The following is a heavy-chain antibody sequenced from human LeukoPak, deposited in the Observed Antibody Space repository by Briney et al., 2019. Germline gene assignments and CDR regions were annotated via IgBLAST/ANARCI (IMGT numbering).Heavy chain of an antibody. J-gene: IGHJ4*02. V-gene: IGHV4-34*01. CDR3: ALLWFGELLYHSDY. CDR2: INHSGST. Sequence: SETLSLTCAVYGGSFSGYYWSWIRQPPGKGLEWIGEINHSGSTNYNPSLKSRVTISVDTSKNQFSLKLSSVTAADTAVYYCALLWFGELLYHSDYWGQGTLVTVSS. D-gene: IGHD3-10*01. CDR1: GGSFSGYY.